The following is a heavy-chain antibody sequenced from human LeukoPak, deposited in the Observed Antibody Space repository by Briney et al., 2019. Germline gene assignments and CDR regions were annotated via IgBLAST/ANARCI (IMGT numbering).Heavy chain of an antibody. CDR1: GGSISSYY. J-gene: IGHJ5*02. CDR2: IYYSGST. CDR3: ARVIVGATLWFDP. D-gene: IGHD1-26*01. Sequence: SETLSLTCTVSGGSISSYYWSWIRQPPGKGLEWIGYIYYSGSTNYNPSPKSRVTISVDTYKNQFSLKLSSVTAADTAVYYCARVIVGATLWFDPWGQGTLVTVSS. V-gene: IGHV4-59*01.